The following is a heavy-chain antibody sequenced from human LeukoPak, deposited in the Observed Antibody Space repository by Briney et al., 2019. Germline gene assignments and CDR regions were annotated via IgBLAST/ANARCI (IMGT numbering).Heavy chain of an antibody. CDR3: AKDREIVVATDAFDI. CDR1: GFTFSSYA. V-gene: IGHV3-23*01. D-gene: IGHD3-22*01. Sequence: GGSLRLSCAASGFTFSSYAMSWVRQAPGKGLEWVSAISGNGRTTYYAESVKGRFTISRDNSKNTLYLQMNSLRAEDTAVYYCAKDREIVVATDAFDIWGQGTMVTVSS. J-gene: IGHJ3*02. CDR2: ISGNGRTT.